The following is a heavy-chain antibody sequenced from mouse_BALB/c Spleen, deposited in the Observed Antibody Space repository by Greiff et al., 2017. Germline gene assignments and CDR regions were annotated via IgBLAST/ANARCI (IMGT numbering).Heavy chain of an antibody. J-gene: IGHJ1*01. CDR1: GFSLSRYS. Sequence: VKVVESGPGLVAPSQSLSITCTVSGFSLSRYSVHWVRQPPGKGLEWLGMIWGGGSTDYNSALKSRLSISKDNSKSQVFLKMNSLQTDDTAMYYCARNGYYVENWYFDVWGAGTTVTVSS. V-gene: IGHV2-6-4*01. CDR2: IWGGGST. D-gene: IGHD2-3*01. CDR3: ARNGYYVENWYFDV.